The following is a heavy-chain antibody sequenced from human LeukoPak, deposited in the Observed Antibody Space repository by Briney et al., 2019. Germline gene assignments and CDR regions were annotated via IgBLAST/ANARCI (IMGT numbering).Heavy chain of an antibody. D-gene: IGHD5/OR15-5a*01. CDR1: GGSISSTGYY. Sequence: SETLSLTCTVPGGSISSTGYYWDWLRQPPGNGLEWIGSIYYSKTTYYNSSLKSRVTISLDTSKNQFSLSLKSVTAADTAVYYCARQVSDYYYYYIDVWGKGATVTVSS. J-gene: IGHJ6*03. CDR2: IYYSKTT. CDR3: ARQVSDYYYYYIDV. V-gene: IGHV4-39*01.